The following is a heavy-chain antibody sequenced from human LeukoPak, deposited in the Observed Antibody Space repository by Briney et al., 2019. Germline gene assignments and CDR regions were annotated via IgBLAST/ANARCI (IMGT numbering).Heavy chain of an antibody. CDR2: ISGGGGTI. J-gene: IGHJ4*02. V-gene: IGHV3-23*01. CDR1: GFTFSDYD. D-gene: IGHD6-19*01. CDR3: AKSQYSSGWFDY. Sequence: GGSLRLSCAASGFTFSDYDMTWVRQAPGKGLEWVSGISGGGGTIYYADSVKGRFTISRDNSKNTLYLQMNSLRAEDTAVYFCAKSQYSSGWFDYWVQGTLVTVSS.